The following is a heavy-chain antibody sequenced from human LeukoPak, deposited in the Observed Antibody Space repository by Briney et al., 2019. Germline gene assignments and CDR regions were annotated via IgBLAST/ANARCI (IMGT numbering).Heavy chain of an antibody. V-gene: IGHV3-64*04. CDR1: GFTFSSYA. CDR2: ISSNGGST. Sequence: GGSLRLSCSASGFTFSSYAMHWVRQAPGKGLEYVSAISSNGGSTYYADSVKGRFTISRDNAKNTLYLQMNSLRAEDTAVYYCARVLLEREATWGQGTLVTVSS. D-gene: IGHD1-1*01. J-gene: IGHJ4*02. CDR3: ARVLLEREAT.